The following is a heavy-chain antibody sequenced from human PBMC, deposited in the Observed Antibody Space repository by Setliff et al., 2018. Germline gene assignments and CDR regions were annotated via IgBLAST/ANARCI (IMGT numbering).Heavy chain of an antibody. CDR2: IKGDGSEK. V-gene: IGHV3-7*03. Sequence: PGESLRLSCAASAFTFKNYWMSWVRQAPGKGLEWVANIKGDGSEKFYLDSVKGRFTISRDNAKNSLYLQMNSLRAGDTAVYYCARDRISRYYDSGAHAFDIWGQGTMVTVSS. J-gene: IGHJ3*02. CDR3: ARDRISRYYDSGAHAFDI. CDR1: AFTFKNYW. D-gene: IGHD3-22*01.